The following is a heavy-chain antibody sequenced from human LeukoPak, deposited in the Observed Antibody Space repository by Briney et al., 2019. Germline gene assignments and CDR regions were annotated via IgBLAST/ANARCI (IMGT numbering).Heavy chain of an antibody. CDR3: AKGYYDSSGLDAFDI. Sequence: GGSLRLSCAASGFTFSSYGMHWVRRAPGKGLEWVAVIWYDGSNKYYADSVEGRFTISRDNCKNTLYLQMNSLRAEDTAVYYCAKGYYDSSGLDAFDIWGQGTMVTVSS. D-gene: IGHD3-22*01. J-gene: IGHJ3*02. CDR1: GFTFSSYG. CDR2: IWYDGSNK. V-gene: IGHV3-33*06.